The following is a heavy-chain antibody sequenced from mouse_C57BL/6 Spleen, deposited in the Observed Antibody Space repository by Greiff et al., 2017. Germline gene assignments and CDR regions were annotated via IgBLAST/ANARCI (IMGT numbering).Heavy chain of an antibody. CDR1: GYTFTDYE. Sequence: QVQLKQSGAELVRPGASVTLSCKASGYTFTDYEMHWVKQTPVHGLEWIGAIDPETGGTAYNQKFKGKAILTADKSSSTAYMELRSLTSEDSAVYYFTRYDYSFDYWGQGTTLTVSS. CDR3: TRYDYSFDY. D-gene: IGHD2-4*01. J-gene: IGHJ2*01. V-gene: IGHV1-15*01. CDR2: IDPETGGT.